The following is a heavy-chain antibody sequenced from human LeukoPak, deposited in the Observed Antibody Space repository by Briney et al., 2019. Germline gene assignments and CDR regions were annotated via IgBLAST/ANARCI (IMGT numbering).Heavy chain of an antibody. D-gene: IGHD3-10*01. CDR1: GFSLSTSGVG. CDR2: INCDDDK. Sequence: SGPTLVIPTQTLTLTCTFSGFSLSTSGVGVGWIRQPPGNALEWLALINCDDDKRYSPSLKSRLTIIKDTSKSQVVLTMTNMDPVDTATYYCARTRVNYGSGSSYYYYYMDVWGKGTTVTVSS. CDR3: ARTRVNYGSGSSYYYYYMDV. J-gene: IGHJ6*03. V-gene: IGHV2-5*02.